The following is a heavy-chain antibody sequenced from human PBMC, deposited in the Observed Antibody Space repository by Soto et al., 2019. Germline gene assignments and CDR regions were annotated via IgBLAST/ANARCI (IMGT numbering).Heavy chain of an antibody. V-gene: IGHV1-69*13. Sequence: GASVKVSCKASGGTFSSYAISWVRQAPGQGLEWMGGIIPIFGTANYAQKFQGRVTITADESTSTAYMELSGLRSEDTAVYYCARSAFWSGSVMDYWGQGTLVTVSS. J-gene: IGHJ4*02. CDR2: IIPIFGTA. D-gene: IGHD3-3*01. CDR1: GGTFSSYA. CDR3: ARSAFWSGSVMDY.